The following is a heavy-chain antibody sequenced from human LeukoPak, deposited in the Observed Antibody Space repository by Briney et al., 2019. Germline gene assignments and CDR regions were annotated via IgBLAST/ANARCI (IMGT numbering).Heavy chain of an antibody. CDR3: ARDYYDFWSGYLPYNWFDP. D-gene: IGHD3-3*01. J-gene: IGHJ5*02. V-gene: IGHV4-4*07. Sequence: NPSETLSLTCTVSGGSISSYYWSWIRQPAGKGLEWIGRIYTSGSTNYNPSLKSRVTISVDTSKNQFSLKLSSVTAADTAVYYCARDYYDFWSGYLPYNWFDPWGQGTLVTVSS. CDR1: GGSISSYY. CDR2: IYTSGST.